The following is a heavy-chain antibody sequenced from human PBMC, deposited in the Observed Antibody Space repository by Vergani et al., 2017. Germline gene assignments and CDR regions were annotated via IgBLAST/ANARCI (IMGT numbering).Heavy chain of an antibody. Sequence: EVQLVESGGGLVQPGGSLRLSCVPSGFTFSNYWMHWVRQAPGKGLVWVSRINSYGSSTSYADSVKGRFSISRDNAKNILYLQMNSLRVEDTAVYYCARDPSARAEAGTENFDYWGQGTLVTVSS. CDR2: INSYGSST. V-gene: IGHV3-74*01. CDR1: GFTFSNYW. CDR3: ARDPSARAEAGTENFDY. D-gene: IGHD6-19*01. J-gene: IGHJ4*02.